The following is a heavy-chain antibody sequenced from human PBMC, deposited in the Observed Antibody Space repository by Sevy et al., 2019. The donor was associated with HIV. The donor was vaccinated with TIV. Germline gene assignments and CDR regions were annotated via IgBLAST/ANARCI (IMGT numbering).Heavy chain of an antibody. CDR3: ARGGTRGWYFDL. CDR1: GGSISSYY. J-gene: IGHJ2*01. Sequence: SETLSLTCTVSGGSISSYYWSWIRQPPGKGLEWIGCFYYSGSTDYNPSLKSRVTISADTSQNQFSLRLNSVTAADTAVYYCARGGTRGWYFDLWGRGTLVTVSS. D-gene: IGHD2-8*01. CDR2: FYYSGST. V-gene: IGHV4-59*01.